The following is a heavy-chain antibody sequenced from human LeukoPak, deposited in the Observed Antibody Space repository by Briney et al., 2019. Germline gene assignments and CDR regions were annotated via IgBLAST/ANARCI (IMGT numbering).Heavy chain of an antibody. D-gene: IGHD3-3*01. CDR1: GGSISSGSYY. J-gene: IGHJ3*02. CDR2: VYTSGST. V-gene: IGHV4-61*02. CDR3: ASGITISASDAFDI. Sequence: SETLSLTCTVSGGSISSGSYYWSWIRQPAGKGLEWIGRVYTSGSTNYNPSLESRATISVDTSKNQFSLKVSSVTAADTAVYYCASGITISASDAFDIWGQGTMVTVSS.